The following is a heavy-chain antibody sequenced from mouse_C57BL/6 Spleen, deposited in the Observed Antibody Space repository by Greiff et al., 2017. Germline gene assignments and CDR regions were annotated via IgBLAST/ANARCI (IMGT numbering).Heavy chain of an antibody. V-gene: IGHV2-2*01. D-gene: IGHD3-3*01. Sequence: QVQLKQSGPGLVQPSQSLSITCTVSGFSLTSYGVHWDRQSPGKGLEWLGVIWSGGSTDYNAAFISRLSISKDNSKSQVFFKMNSLQADDTAIYYCARNGVLRGTSYFDYWGQGTTLTVSS. CDR3: ARNGVLRGTSYFDY. J-gene: IGHJ2*01. CDR1: GFSLTSYG. CDR2: IWSGGST.